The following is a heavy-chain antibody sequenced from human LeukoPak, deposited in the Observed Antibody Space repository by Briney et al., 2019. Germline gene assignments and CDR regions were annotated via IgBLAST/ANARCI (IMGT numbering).Heavy chain of an antibody. Sequence: SETLSLTCTVSGGSISSSSYYWGWIRQPPGKGLEWIGSIYYSGSTYYNPSLKSRVTMSVDTSKNQFSLKLSSVTAAGTAVYYCARRRSLSYSSSSGFDYWGQGTLVTVSS. CDR2: IYYSGST. J-gene: IGHJ4*02. D-gene: IGHD6-6*01. V-gene: IGHV4-39*01. CDR3: ARRRSLSYSSSSGFDY. CDR1: GGSISSSSYY.